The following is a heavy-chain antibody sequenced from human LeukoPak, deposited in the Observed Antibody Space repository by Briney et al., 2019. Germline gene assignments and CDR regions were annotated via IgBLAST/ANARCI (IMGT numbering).Heavy chain of an antibody. CDR3: ATARYCSGGSCYLEGLDY. J-gene: IGHJ4*02. CDR2: MNPNSGNT. CDR1: GYTFTSYD. D-gene: IGHD2-15*01. Sequence: GASVKVSCKASGYTFTSYDINWVRQATGQGLEWMGWMNPNSGNTGYAQKFQGRVTMTEDTSTDTAYMELSSLRSEDTAVYYCATARYCSGGSCYLEGLDYWGQGTLVTVSS. V-gene: IGHV1-8*01.